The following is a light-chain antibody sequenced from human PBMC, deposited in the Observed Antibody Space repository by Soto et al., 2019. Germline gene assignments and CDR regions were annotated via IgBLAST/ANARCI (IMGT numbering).Light chain of an antibody. CDR3: QQRSNWPSGT. Sequence: IVLTQSPATLSLSPGQTSTLSCRASQSVSGYIGWYQQKPGQAPRLLIYADSNRATGIPARFSGSGSGTDFTLTISSLEPEDFAVYYCQQRSNWPSGTFGQGTTVDIK. V-gene: IGKV3-11*01. CDR1: QSVSGY. J-gene: IGKJ1*01. CDR2: ADS.